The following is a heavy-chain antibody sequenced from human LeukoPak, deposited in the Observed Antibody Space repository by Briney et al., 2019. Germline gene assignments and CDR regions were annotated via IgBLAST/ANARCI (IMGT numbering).Heavy chain of an antibody. CDR3: ARDGGYGDYLDY. Sequence: GGSLRLSCAASGFTFSSYVMNWVRQAPGKGLEWVSTISGGGNGIYYADSVKGRFTISRDNAKNSLNLQMNSLRAEDTAVYYCARDGGYGDYLDYWGQGTLVTVSS. CDR2: ISGGGNGI. CDR1: GFTFSSYV. D-gene: IGHD5-12*01. J-gene: IGHJ4*02. V-gene: IGHV3-21*01.